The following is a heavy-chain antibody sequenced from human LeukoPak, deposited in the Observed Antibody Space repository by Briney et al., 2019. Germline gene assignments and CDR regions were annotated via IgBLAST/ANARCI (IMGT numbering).Heavy chain of an antibody. J-gene: IGHJ4*02. V-gene: IGHV4-34*01. CDR1: GGSFNDYS. CDR2: INHSGST. Sequence: SETLSLTCAVYGGSFNDYSWTWIRQPPGKGLEWIGEINHSGSTNYNPSLKGRVTISVDTSRNQFSLKLSSVTAADTAVYYCARPNHKDHCSSTSCYRYFDYWGQGTLVTVSS. CDR3: ARPNHKDHCSSTSCYRYFDY. D-gene: IGHD2-2*02.